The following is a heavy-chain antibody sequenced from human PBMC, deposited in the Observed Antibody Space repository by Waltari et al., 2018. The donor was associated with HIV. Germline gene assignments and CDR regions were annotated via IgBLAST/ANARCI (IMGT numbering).Heavy chain of an antibody. CDR3: ARVPRGPYGMDV. CDR2: IYVGVGT. V-gene: IGHV3-66*01. J-gene: IGHJ6*02. Sequence: EVQLVESGGGLVQPGGSLRLSCAASGFTVSSNFMSWVRQAPGKGRGWVSVIYVGVGTYYADSVKGRFTISRDNSKNTLYLQMNSLRAEDTAVYYCARVPRGPYGMDVWGQGTTVTVSS. CDR1: GFTVSSNF.